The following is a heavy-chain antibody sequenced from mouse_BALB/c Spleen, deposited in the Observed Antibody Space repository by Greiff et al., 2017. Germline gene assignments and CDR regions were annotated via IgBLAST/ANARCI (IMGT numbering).Heavy chain of an antibody. D-gene: IGHD2-1*01. CDR1: GFAFSSYD. CDR3: ARPGDYYGNYWFAY. J-gene: IGHJ3*01. V-gene: IGHV5-12-1*01. Sequence: EVMLVESGGGLVKPGGSLKLSCAASGFAFSSYDLSWVRQTPEKRLEWVAYISSGGGSTYYTDTVKGRFTISRDNAKNTLYLQMSSLKSEETAMYYCARPGDYYGNYWFAYWGQGTLVTVSA. CDR2: ISSGGGST.